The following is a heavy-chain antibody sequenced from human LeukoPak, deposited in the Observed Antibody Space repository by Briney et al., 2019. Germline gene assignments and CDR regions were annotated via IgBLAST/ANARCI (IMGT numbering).Heavy chain of an antibody. CDR2: IQQDGSEK. J-gene: IGHJ4*02. D-gene: IGHD4-17*01. V-gene: IGHV3-7*01. CDR3: ARDLYGDYFFDY. CDR1: GFTFSSYW. Sequence: PGGSLRLPCAASGFTFSSYWMTWVRQAPGKGLEWVANIQQDGSEKYYVDSVKGRFTISRDNAKNSLYLQMNSLRVEDTAVYYCARDLYGDYFFDYWGQGTLVTVSS.